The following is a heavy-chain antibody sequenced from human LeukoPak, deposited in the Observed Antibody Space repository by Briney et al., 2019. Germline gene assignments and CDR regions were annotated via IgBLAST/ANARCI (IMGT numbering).Heavy chain of an antibody. J-gene: IGHJ4*02. Sequence: ASVKVSCKASGYTFTSYYMHWVRQAPGQGLEWMGIINPSGGSTSYAQKFQGRVTMTRDTSTSTVYMELSSLRSEDTAVYYRARDGYTPKTGSDYYFDYWGQGTLVTVSS. D-gene: IGHD5-24*01. CDR2: INPSGGST. V-gene: IGHV1-46*01. CDR3: ARDGYTPKTGSDYYFDY. CDR1: GYTFTSYY.